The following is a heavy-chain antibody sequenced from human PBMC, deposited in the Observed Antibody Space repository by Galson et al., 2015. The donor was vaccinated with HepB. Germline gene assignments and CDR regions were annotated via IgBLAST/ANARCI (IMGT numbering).Heavy chain of an antibody. CDR3: AREGVEDGYYYYMDV. V-gene: IGHV1-69*13. CDR2: IIPIFGTA. J-gene: IGHJ6*03. Sequence: SVKVSCKASGGTFSSHAISWVRQAPGQGLEWMGGIIPIFGTANYAQKFQGRVTITADESTSTAYMELSSLRSEDTAVYYCAREGVEDGYYYYMDVWGKGTTVTVSS. CDR1: GGTFSSHA. D-gene: IGHD2-15*01.